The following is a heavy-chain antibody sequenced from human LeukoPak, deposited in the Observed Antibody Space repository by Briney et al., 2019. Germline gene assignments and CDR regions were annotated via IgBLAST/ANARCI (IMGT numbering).Heavy chain of an antibody. CDR3: SRGRTGGGSYWYFDL. V-gene: IGHV4-39*07. Sequence: SETLSLXXTVSGGSISSSSYYWGWIRQPPGKGLEWIGSIYYSGSTYYNPSLKSRVTISVDTSKNQFSLKLSSVTAADTAVYYCSRGRTGGGSYWYFDLWGRGTLVTVSS. CDR1: GGSISSSSYY. D-gene: IGHD3-16*01. J-gene: IGHJ2*01. CDR2: IYYSGST.